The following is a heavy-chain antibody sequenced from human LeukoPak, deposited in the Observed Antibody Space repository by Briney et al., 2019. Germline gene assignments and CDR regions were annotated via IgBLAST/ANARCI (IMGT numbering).Heavy chain of an antibody. Sequence: PGGSLRLSCAASGLTFGSYAMSWVSQASGKGLEWVSAITCDGGTTYYADSVKGRFTISRDNSKNTLYLQMNSLRAEDTALYCCAKDVNYGLYYYYYMDVWGKGTTVTVSS. CDR3: AKDVNYGLYYYYYMDV. J-gene: IGHJ6*03. CDR2: ITCDGGTT. V-gene: IGHV3-23*01. D-gene: IGHD1-7*01. CDR1: GLTFGSYA.